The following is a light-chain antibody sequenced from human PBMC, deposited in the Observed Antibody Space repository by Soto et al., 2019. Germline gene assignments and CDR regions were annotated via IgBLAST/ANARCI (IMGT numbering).Light chain of an antibody. CDR1: QSVSSY. CDR2: GAS. J-gene: IGKJ1*01. Sequence: EIVLTQSPATLSLSPGERASLSCRASQSVSSYLAWYQQKPGQAPRLLIYGASNRATGIPARFSGSGSGTNFTLTISSLEPEDFAVYYCQKRSNWPPWTFGQGTKVDIK. CDR3: QKRSNWPPWT. V-gene: IGKV3-11*01.